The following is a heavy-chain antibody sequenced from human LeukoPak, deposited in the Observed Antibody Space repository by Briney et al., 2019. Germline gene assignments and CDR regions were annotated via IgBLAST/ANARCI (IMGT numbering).Heavy chain of an antibody. CDR3: ARSITLYYVGGEDHYYYYMDV. J-gene: IGHJ6*03. V-gene: IGHV1-3*01. Sequence: ASVKVSCKASGYTFTSYAMHWVRQAPGQRLEWMGWINAGNGNTKYSQKFQGRVTITRDTSASTAYMELSSLRSEDTAVYYCARSITLYYVGGEDHYYYYMDVWGKGTTVTVSS. CDR2: INAGNGNT. CDR1: GYTFTSYA. D-gene: IGHD3-16*01.